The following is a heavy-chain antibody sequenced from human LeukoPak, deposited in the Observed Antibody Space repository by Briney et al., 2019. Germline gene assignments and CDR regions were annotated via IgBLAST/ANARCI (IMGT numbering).Heavy chain of an antibody. CDR2: IKSKTDGGTT. D-gene: IGHD3-22*01. J-gene: IGHJ4*02. CDR3: TTDQNYYDSSGYFYYFDY. V-gene: IGHV3-15*01. CDR1: GFTFSNAW. Sequence: GGSLRLSCAASGFTFSNAWMGWVRQAPGKGLEWAGRIKSKTDGGTTDYAAPVKGRFTISRDDSKNTLYLQMNSLKTEDTAVYYCTTDQNYYDSSGYFYYFDYWGQGTLVTVSS.